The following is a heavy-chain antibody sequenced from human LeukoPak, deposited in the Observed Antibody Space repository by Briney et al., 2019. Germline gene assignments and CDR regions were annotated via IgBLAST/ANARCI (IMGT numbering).Heavy chain of an antibody. CDR2: IIPIFGTA. D-gene: IGHD3-22*01. J-gene: IGHJ3*01. CDR3: ARGLFLSGYLDAFDL. Sequence: SVTVSCKASGGTFSSYAISWVRQAPGQGLEWMGGIIPIFGTANYAQKFQGRVTITADKSTSTAYMELSSLRSEDTAVYYCARGLFLSGYLDAFDLWGQGTVVTVSS. CDR1: GGTFSSYA. V-gene: IGHV1-69*06.